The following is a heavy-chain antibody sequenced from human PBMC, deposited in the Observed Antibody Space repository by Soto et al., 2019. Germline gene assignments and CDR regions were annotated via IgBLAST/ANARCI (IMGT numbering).Heavy chain of an antibody. CDR3: ARAPYGGNSIWFDP. Sequence: QVQLQESGPGLVKPSETLSLTCTVSGGSISSYYWSWIRQPPGKGLEWIGYIYYSGSTNYNPSLKSRVTISVDTSKNQCSLKLSSVTAAATAVYYCARAPYGGNSIWFDPWGQGTLFTVSS. J-gene: IGHJ5*02. V-gene: IGHV4-59*01. D-gene: IGHD4-17*01. CDR2: IYYSGST. CDR1: GGSISSYY.